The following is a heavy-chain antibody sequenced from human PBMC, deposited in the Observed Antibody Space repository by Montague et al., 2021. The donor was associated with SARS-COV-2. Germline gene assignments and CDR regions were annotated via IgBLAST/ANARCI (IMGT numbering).Heavy chain of an antibody. CDR1: GGSSSNYY. V-gene: IGHV4-34*01. Sequence: SETLSLTCAVYGGSSSNYYWSWIRQSPGKGLEWVGEINHSGYTDYNPSXESRLTISLDTSKKQFSPKMTSVTAADTAVYYCASAPRFSFGYWAYWGQGTLVSVAS. J-gene: IGHJ4*02. CDR2: INHSGYT. D-gene: IGHD5-18*01. CDR3: ASAPRFSFGYWAY.